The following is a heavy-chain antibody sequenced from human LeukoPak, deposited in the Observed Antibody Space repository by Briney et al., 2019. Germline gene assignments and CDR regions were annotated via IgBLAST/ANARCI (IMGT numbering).Heavy chain of an antibody. D-gene: IGHD6-6*01. CDR1: AASINNYY. Sequence: RPSETLSLTCTVSAASINNYYWSWIRQPPGKGLEWIGYIYYSGSTNYNPSLKRRVTISLDTSKKQVSLNLSSVTAADTAVYYCARVAARYVGMDVWGQGTTVTVSS. J-gene: IGHJ6*02. CDR3: ARVAARYVGMDV. V-gene: IGHV4-59*01. CDR2: IYYSGST.